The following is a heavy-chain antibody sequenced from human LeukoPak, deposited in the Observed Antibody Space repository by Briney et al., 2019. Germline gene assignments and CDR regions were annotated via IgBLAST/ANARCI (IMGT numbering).Heavy chain of an antibody. J-gene: IGHJ4*02. D-gene: IGHD4/OR15-4a*01. V-gene: IGHV4-4*07. CDR1: GASISSYY. CDR3: AGNVVLVAAFDY. Sequence: SETLSLTCTVSGASISSYYWNWIRQPAGKGLEWIGRIYSSGSTNYNPSLKSRVTMSVDTSKNQFSLKLSSVTAADTAVYYCAGNVVLVAAFDYWGQGTLVTVSS. CDR2: IYSSGST.